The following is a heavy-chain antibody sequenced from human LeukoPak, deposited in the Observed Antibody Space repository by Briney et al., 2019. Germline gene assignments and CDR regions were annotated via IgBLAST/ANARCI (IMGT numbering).Heavy chain of an antibody. V-gene: IGHV3-48*01. CDR2: ISSTSTTI. J-gene: IGHJ6*03. CDR1: GFTFSTYS. Sequence: PWGSLRLSCAASGFTFSTYSMNWVRQAPGKGLEWLSYISSTSTTIYYADSVKGRFTISRDNAKNSLYLQMNSLRAEDTAVYYCAREGLRFLEWLLDYYYMDVWGKGTTVTVSS. D-gene: IGHD3-3*01. CDR3: AREGLRFLEWLLDYYYMDV.